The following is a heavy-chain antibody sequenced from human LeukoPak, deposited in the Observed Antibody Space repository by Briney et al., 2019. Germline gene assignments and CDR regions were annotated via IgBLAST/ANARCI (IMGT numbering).Heavy chain of an antibody. Sequence: SETLSLTCAVYGGSFSGYYWSWIRQPPGKGLEWIGEINHSGSTNYNPSLKSRVPMSVDTSKNKFSLQLSSVTAADTAVYYCRGVRFGELFDYWGQGTLVTVSS. V-gene: IGHV4-34*03. J-gene: IGHJ4*02. CDR1: GGSFSGYY. CDR3: RGVRFGELFDY. D-gene: IGHD3-10*01. CDR2: INHSGST.